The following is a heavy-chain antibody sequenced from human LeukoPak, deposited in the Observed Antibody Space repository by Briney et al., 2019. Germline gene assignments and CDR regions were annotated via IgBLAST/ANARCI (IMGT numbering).Heavy chain of an antibody. CDR3: TRDSGYNAFDI. V-gene: IGHV3-7*01. CDR2: IKEDGTAK. CDR1: GFTFSSSW. J-gene: IGHJ3*02. Sequence: PGGSLRLSCAASGFTFSSSWMAWVRQAPGKGLEWVGNIKEDGTAKNYVVSVRGRFTIPRDNAKNSLYLQMNSLRGEDTAVYYCTRDSGYNAFDIWGQGTMVTVSS. D-gene: IGHD5-12*01.